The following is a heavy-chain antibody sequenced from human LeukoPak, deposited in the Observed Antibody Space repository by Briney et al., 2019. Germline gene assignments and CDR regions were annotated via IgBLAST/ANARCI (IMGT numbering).Heavy chain of an antibody. CDR1: GYTFTSYD. Sequence: GASVKVSCKASGYTFTSYDINWVRQATGQGLEWMGWMSPRSGNTRYAQKFQGRVTMTRNTSISTAYMELSSLRSDDTAVYYCKRTGGSGDTINWGQGTLVTVSS. J-gene: IGHJ4*02. D-gene: IGHD3-10*01. CDR3: KRTGGSGDTIN. V-gene: IGHV1-8*01. CDR2: MSPRSGNT.